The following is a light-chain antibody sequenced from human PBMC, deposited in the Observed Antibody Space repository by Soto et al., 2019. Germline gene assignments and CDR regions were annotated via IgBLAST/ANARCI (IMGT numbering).Light chain of an antibody. CDR2: SNN. J-gene: IGLJ3*02. Sequence: QSVLTQPPSASGTPGQRVTISCSGSSSNIGSNTVNWYQQLPGTAPKLLIYSNNQRPSGVPDRFSGSKSGTSASLAISGLQSEDEADYYWAAWDDSLNGWVFGVGTKVTVL. CDR1: SSNIGSNT. V-gene: IGLV1-44*01. CDR3: AAWDDSLNGWV.